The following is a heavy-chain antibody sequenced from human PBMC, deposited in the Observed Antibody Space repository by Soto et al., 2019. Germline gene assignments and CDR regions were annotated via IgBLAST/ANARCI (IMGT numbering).Heavy chain of an antibody. V-gene: IGHV4-59*01. CDR3: ARGTGCSSTSCYAGGDAFDI. Sequence: SETLSLTCTVSGGSINSYYWSWIRQPPGKGLEWIGYIYYSGSTNYNPSLKSRVTISVDTSKNQFSLKLSSVTAADTAVYYWARGTGCSSTSCYAGGDAFDIWGQGTMVTVSS. J-gene: IGHJ3*02. D-gene: IGHD2-2*01. CDR1: GGSINSYY. CDR2: IYYSGST.